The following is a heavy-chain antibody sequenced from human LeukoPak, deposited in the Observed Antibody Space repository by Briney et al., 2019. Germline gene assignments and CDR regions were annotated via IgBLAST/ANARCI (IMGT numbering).Heavy chain of an antibody. Sequence: SETLSLTCTVSAYSITSGYYWAWIRQPPGKGLEWIGSIYHTGSTYYKSSLKSRVTISIDTSKNQFSLRLSSVTAADTAVYYCACYDILTGYYPFDPWGQGTLVIVSS. D-gene: IGHD3-9*01. V-gene: IGHV4-38-2*02. CDR2: IYHTGST. J-gene: IGHJ5*02. CDR1: AYSITSGYY. CDR3: ACYDILTGYYPFDP.